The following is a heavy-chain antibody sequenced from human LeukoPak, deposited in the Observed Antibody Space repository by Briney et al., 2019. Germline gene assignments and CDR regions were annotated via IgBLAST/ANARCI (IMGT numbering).Heavy chain of an antibody. CDR3: ARDGIMTYAFDI. J-gene: IGHJ3*02. CDR1: GFTFSSYW. CDR2: IKQDGSVQ. D-gene: IGHD1-1*01. V-gene: IGHV3-7*01. Sequence: GGSLRLSCSASGFTFSSYWMSWVRQAPGKGLEWMANIKQDGSVQNYVDSVKGRFTISRDNAEDSLFLQLNNLRAEDTAVYFCARDGIMTYAFDIWGQGTKVTVSP.